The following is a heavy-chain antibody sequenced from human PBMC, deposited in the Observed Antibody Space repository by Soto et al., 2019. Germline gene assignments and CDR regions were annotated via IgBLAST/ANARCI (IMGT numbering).Heavy chain of an antibody. Sequence: QVQLVQSGPEVKMPGASVKVSCKTSGYIFTAYGLAWLRQAPGQRPEWMGWVSTNDDRTNYAQKFQGRVTMTTDRSTTTTSMALRSLRPVDTAAYYCARELNTESSAYYCFAFWGQGTLVTVSS. CDR3: ARELNTESSAYYCFAF. D-gene: IGHD3-22*01. J-gene: IGHJ4*02. CDR2: VSTNDDRT. V-gene: IGHV1-18*01. CDR1: GYIFTAYG.